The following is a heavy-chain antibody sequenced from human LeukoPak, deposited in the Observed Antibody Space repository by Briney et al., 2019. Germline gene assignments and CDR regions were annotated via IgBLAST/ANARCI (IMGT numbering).Heavy chain of an antibody. CDR2: ISGSGGST. D-gene: IGHD1-26*01. CDR1: GFTFSSYG. CDR3: ANVGYRGTSSDY. V-gene: IGHV3-23*01. J-gene: IGHJ4*02. Sequence: GGSLRLSCAASGFTFSSYGVSWVRQAPGKGLEWVSAISGSGGSTYYADPVKGRFTISRDNPQNMVYLQMNSLRAEDTAVYYCANVGYRGTSSDYWGQGTLVTVSS.